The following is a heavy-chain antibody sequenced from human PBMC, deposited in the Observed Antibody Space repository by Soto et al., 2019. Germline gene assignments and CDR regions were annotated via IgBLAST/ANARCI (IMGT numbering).Heavy chain of an antibody. V-gene: IGHV3-74*01. CDR2: INSDGSST. CDR1: GFTFSSYW. D-gene: IGHD2-2*01. J-gene: IGHJ3*02. CDR3: ARGGYQLLFAFDI. Sequence: EVQLVESGGGLVQPGGSLRLSCAASGFTFSSYWMHWVRQAPGKGLVWVSRINSDGSSTSYGDSVKGRFTISRDNAKNTLYLQMNSLRAEDTAVYYCARGGYQLLFAFDIWGQGTMVTVSS.